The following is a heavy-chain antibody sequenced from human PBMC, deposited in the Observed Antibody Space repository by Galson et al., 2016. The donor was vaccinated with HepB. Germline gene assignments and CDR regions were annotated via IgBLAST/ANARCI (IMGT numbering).Heavy chain of an antibody. D-gene: IGHD6-13*01. Sequence: SLRLSCATSGFTFSDYGMHWVRQAPGKGLEWVAVISYDGNTYTYGNSVKGRFTISRDNAKNSLFLQMSSLRAEDTALYYCARSKAEYTSSWYPNDYWGQGTLVTVSS. CDR3: ARSKAEYTSSWYPNDY. V-gene: IGHV3-33*05. CDR1: GFTFSDYG. CDR2: ISYDGNTY. J-gene: IGHJ4*02.